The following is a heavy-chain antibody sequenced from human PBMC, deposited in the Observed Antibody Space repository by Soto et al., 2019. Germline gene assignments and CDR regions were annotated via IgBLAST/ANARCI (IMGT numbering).Heavy chain of an antibody. CDR3: AKRRGAGGHFDY. CDR1: GFTIRSYA. CDR2: VSIGGST. J-gene: IGHJ4*02. Sequence: DVQLLESGGGLVQPEGSRRLSCAASGFTIRSYAMGWVRQGPGKGLEWVAVVSIGGSTHYADSVRGRFTISRDNSKNTLSLQMNSLTAEDTAVYFCAKRRGAGGHFDYWGQGALVTVS. V-gene: IGHV3-23*01. D-gene: IGHD2-15*01.